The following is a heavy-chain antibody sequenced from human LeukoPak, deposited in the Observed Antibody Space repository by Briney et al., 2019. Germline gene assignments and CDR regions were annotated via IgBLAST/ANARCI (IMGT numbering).Heavy chain of an antibody. D-gene: IGHD2-2*01. CDR3: ATSIVVVPAASDAFDI. Sequence: ASVKVSCKASGYTFTGYYMHWVRQAPGQGLEWMGWINPNSGGTNYAQKFQGRVTMTRDTSISTAYMELSRLRSDDTAVYYCATSIVVVPAASDAFDIWGQGTMVTVSS. J-gene: IGHJ3*02. CDR2: INPNSGGT. V-gene: IGHV1-2*02. CDR1: GYTFTGYY.